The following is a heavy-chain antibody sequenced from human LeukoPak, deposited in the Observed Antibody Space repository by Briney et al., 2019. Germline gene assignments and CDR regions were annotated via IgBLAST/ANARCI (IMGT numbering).Heavy chain of an antibody. CDR2: INPNSGGT. J-gene: IGHJ3*02. CDR3: ARFLLGTLGYCSGGSCYLDAFDI. V-gene: IGHV1-2*02. D-gene: IGHD2-15*01. CDR1: GYTFTGYY. Sequence: ASVKVSCKASGYTFTGYYMHWVRQAPGQGLEWMGWINPNSGGTNYAQKFQGRVTMTRDTSISTAYMEPSRLRSDDTAVYYCARFLLGTLGYCSGGSCYLDAFDIWGQGTMVTVSS.